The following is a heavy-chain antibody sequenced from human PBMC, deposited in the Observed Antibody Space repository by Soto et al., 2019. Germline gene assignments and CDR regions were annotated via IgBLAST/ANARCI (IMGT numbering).Heavy chain of an antibody. D-gene: IGHD6-13*01. CDR1: GFTFKSWA. CDR3: ARDKIAAAGTRWFDP. V-gene: IGHV3-23*01. Sequence: PGGSLRLSCAASGFTFKSWALSWVRQAPGKGLEWVSGISGGGEKIYYADSVKGRFTISRDNSKNTVSLQMNSLRVEDTAVYYCARDKIAAAGTRWFDPWGQGTLVTVSS. CDR2: ISGGGEKI. J-gene: IGHJ5*02.